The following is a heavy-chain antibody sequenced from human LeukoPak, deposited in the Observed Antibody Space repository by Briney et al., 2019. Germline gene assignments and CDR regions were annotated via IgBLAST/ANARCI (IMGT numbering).Heavy chain of an antibody. CDR2: ISGSGGST. CDR3: AKISSIAARPDGFDY. D-gene: IGHD6-6*01. Sequence: GGSLRLSCAASGFTFSAFNMNWVRQAPGKGLEWVSAISGSGGSTYYADSVKGRFTISRDNSKNTLYLQMNSLRAEDTAVYYCAKISSIAARPDGFDYWGQGTLVTVSS. J-gene: IGHJ4*02. V-gene: IGHV3-23*01. CDR1: GFTFSAFN.